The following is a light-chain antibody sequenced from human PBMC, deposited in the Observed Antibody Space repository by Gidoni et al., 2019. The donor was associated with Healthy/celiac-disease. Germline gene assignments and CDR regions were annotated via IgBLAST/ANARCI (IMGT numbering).Light chain of an antibody. J-gene: IGKJ2*01. CDR3: QQSYSTPPYT. V-gene: IGKV1-39*01. CDR2: AAS. CDR1: QRISSY. Sequence: IQMTQSPSSLSASVGDSVTITCRASQRISSYLNWYQQKPGKAPKLLIYAASSLQSGVPSRFSGSGSGTDFTLTISSLQPEDFATYYCQQSYSTPPYTFXQXTKLXIK.